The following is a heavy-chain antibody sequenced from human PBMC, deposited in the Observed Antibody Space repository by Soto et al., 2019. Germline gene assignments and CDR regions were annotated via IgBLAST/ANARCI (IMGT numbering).Heavy chain of an antibody. CDR2: IYYSGNT. CDR1: GGSISRYY. J-gene: IGHJ4*02. D-gene: IGHD2-15*01. V-gene: IGHV4-59*08. Sequence: SETLSLTCSVSGGSISRYYWSWIRQPPRKGLEWIGYIYYSGNTNYNPSLKSRVTISVDTSKNEFSLKLSSVTAADTAVYYCARHSSGGSFPLDQWGPGTLVTVSS. CDR3: ARHSSGGSFPLDQ.